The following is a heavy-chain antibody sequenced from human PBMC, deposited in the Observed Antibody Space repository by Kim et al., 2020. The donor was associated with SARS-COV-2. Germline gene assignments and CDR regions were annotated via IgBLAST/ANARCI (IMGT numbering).Heavy chain of an antibody. J-gene: IGHJ4*02. CDR3: ARGPYCSGGSCYAGWRDY. D-gene: IGHD2-15*01. CDR2: INHSGST. V-gene: IGHV4-34*01. Sequence: SETLSLTCAVYGGSFSGYYWSWIRQPPGKGLEWIGEINHSGSTNYNPSLKSRVTISVDTSKNQFSLKLSSVTAADTAVYYCARGPYCSGGSCYAGWRDYWGQGTLVTVSS. CDR1: GGSFSGYY.